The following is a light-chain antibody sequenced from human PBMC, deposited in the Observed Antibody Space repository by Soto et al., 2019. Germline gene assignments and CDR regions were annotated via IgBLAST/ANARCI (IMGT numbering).Light chain of an antibody. CDR1: SSDIGGYNY. J-gene: IGLJ2*01. CDR2: DVS. CDR3: SSYTITTTLVI. V-gene: IGLV2-14*01. Sequence: QSALTQPASVSGSPGQSITISCTGTSSDIGGYNYVSWYQQHPGTAPKLIISDVSNRPSGVSNRFSGSRSGNTASLTISGLQAEDEADYYCSSYTITTTLVIFGGGTQLTVL.